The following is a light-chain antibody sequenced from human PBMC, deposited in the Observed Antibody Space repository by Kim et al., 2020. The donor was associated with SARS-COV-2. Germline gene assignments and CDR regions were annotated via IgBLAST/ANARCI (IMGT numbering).Light chain of an antibody. Sequence: QSALTQPPSASGSPGQSVAISCTGTSSDVGGYNYVSWYQQHPGKAPRRMIYEVTKRPSGVPDRFSGSKSGNTASLTVSGLQAEDEADYYCTSYAGNSYVFGTGTKVTVL. CDR3: TSYAGNSYV. J-gene: IGLJ1*01. V-gene: IGLV2-8*01. CDR2: EVT. CDR1: SSDVGGYNY.